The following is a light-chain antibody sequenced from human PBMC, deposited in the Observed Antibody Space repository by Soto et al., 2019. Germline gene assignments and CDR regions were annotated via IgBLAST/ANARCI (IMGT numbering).Light chain of an antibody. CDR2: EVS. V-gene: IGLV2-14*01. CDR1: SSDVGGYNY. J-gene: IGLJ1*01. CDR3: SSYTSSSPYV. Sequence: QSVLTQPASVSGSPGQSITISCTGTSSDVGGYNYVSWYQQHPGKAPKLMICEVSNRPSGVSNRFSGSKSGNTASLTISGLQAEDEADYYCSSYTSSSPYVFGPGTKVNV.